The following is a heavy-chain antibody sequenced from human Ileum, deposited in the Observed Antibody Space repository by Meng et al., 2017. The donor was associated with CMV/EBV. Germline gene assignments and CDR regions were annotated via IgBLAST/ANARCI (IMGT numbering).Heavy chain of an antibody. Sequence: GGSSSSGGFYWSWIRQHPGKGLQWIGYIYHSGATYYNPSLKSRLSFSIDTSNDQFSLKLTSVTAADTAVYYCARESATGYNYWSVDYWGRGTLVTVSS. CDR3: ARESATGYNYWSVDY. V-gene: IGHV4-31*02. CDR2: IYHSGAT. D-gene: IGHD3-22*01. J-gene: IGHJ4*02. CDR1: GGSSSSGGFY.